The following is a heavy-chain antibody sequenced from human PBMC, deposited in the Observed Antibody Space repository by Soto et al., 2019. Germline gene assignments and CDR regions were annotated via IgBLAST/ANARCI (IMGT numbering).Heavy chain of an antibody. J-gene: IGHJ4*02. CDR2: IYYSGST. CDR1: GGSISSSSYY. CDR3: ATNYDFWSGYPSDY. V-gene: IGHV4-39*01. D-gene: IGHD3-3*01. Sequence: QLQLQESGPGLVKPSETLSLTCTVSGGSISSSSYYWGWIRQPPGKGLERIGSIYYSGSTYYNPSLKSRVTISVDTSKNQFSLKLSSVTAADRAVYYCATNYDFWSGYPSDYWGQGTLVTVSS.